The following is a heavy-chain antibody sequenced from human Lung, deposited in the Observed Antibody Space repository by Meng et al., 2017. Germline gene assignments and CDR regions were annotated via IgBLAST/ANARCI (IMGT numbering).Heavy chain of an antibody. CDR1: GGSISSSNYY. V-gene: IGHV4-30-4*01. Sequence: VQPQESGPGLEKPSQTLSLPCTVSGGSISSSNYYWSWIRQPPGKGLEWSGHIYNSGSTYYNPSLKSRITISVDTSKNQFSLKLSSVTAADTAVYYCARGQKGYFDLWGRGTLVTVSS. J-gene: IGHJ2*01. CDR2: IYNSGST. CDR3: ARGQKGYFDL.